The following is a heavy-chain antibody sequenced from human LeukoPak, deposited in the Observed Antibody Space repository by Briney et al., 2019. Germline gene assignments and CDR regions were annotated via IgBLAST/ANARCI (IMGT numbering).Heavy chain of an antibody. CDR1: GGSISSYY. V-gene: IGHV4-59*01. CDR3: ARAIYKTVAFDI. CDR2: IYYSGST. Sequence: SETLSLTCTVSGGSISSYYWSCIRQPPGKGLEWIGYIYYSGSTNYNPSLKSRVTISVDTSKNQFSLKLSSVTAADTAVYYCARAIYKTVAFDIWGQGTMVTVSS. J-gene: IGHJ3*02. D-gene: IGHD3-3*01.